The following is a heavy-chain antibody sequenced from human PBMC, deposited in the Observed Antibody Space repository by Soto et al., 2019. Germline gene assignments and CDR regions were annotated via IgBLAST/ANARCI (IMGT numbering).Heavy chain of an antibody. V-gene: IGHV1-18*01. Sequence: ASVKVSCKASGYTFTSYGISWVRQAPGQGLEWMGWISAYNGNTNYAQKLQGRVTMTTDTSTSTAYMELRSLRSDDTAVYYCARVGFFSSSWDRHDAFAIWGQGTLVTVSS. CDR2: ISAYNGNT. D-gene: IGHD6-13*01. J-gene: IGHJ3*02. CDR1: GYTFTSYG. CDR3: ARVGFFSSSWDRHDAFAI.